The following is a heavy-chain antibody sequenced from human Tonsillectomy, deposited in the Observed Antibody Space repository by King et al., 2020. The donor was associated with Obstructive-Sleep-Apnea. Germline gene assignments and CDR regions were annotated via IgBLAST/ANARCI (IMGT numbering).Heavy chain of an antibody. Sequence: VQLQQWGAGLLKPSETLSLTCAVYGGSFSGYYWSWIRQPPGKGLEWIGEINHSGSTNYNPSLKSRVTISVDTSKNQFSLKLSSVTAADTAVYYCASGRGFLRNNWFDPWGQGTLVTVSS. D-gene: IGHD2-15*01. V-gene: IGHV4-34*01. CDR3: ASGRGFLRNNWFDP. CDR2: INHSGST. J-gene: IGHJ5*02. CDR1: GGSFSGYY.